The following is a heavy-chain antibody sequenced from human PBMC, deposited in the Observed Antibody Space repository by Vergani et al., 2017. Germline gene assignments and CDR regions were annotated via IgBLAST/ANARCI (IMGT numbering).Heavy chain of an antibody. CDR1: GGSFSGYY. CDR3: ARYYYGSGSYSAQVRYYYCMDV. J-gene: IGHJ6*02. V-gene: IGHV4-34*01. D-gene: IGHD3-10*01. Sequence: QVQLQQWGAGLLKPSETLSLTCAVYGGSFSGYYWSWIRQPPGKGLEWIGEINHSGSTNYNPSLKSRVTISVDTSKNQFSLKLSSVTAADTAVYYCARYYYGSGSYSAQVRYYYCMDVWGQGTLVTVSS. CDR2: INHSGST.